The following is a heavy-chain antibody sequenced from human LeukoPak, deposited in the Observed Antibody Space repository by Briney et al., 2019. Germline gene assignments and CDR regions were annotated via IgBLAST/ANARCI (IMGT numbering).Heavy chain of an antibody. V-gene: IGHV3-48*01. J-gene: IGHJ4*02. CDR3: ARDPSGRAAAGRGDY. D-gene: IGHD6-13*01. CDR1: GFTFSSYS. Sequence: GGSLRLSCAASGFTFSSYSMNWVRQAPGKRLEWLSYISGGSGSIIHADSVRGRFTISRDDAMNSLYLQMNSLRAEDTAVYYCARDPSGRAAAGRGDYWGQGTLVTVSS. CDR2: ISGGSGSI.